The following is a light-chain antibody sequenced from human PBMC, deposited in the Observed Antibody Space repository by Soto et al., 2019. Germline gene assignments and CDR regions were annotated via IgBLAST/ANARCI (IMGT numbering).Light chain of an antibody. J-gene: IGKJ1*01. CDR1: QSINIW. CDR3: QQYHRYST. CDR2: DVS. Sequence: DIQMTQSPSTLSASVGDRVTITCRASQSINIWLAWYQQKPGKAPKLLIYDVSTLDSGVPSRFSGSASGTEFTLTISYLESDDFATYYCQQYHRYSTFGQGTKVDIK. V-gene: IGKV1-5*01.